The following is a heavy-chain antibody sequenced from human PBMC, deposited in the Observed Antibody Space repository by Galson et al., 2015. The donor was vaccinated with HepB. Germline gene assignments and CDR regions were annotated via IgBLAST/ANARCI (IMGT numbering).Heavy chain of an antibody. Sequence: SVKVSCKASGYTFTTYAMHWVRQAPGQRLEWMGWVNADNGDTKYSQKFQGRVTITRDTSANTVYMELSSLRSEDTAVYSCARAQGPNYYFDSSDYSPHDAFAFWGQGTLVTVSS. CDR1: GYTFTTYA. D-gene: IGHD3-22*01. V-gene: IGHV1-3*01. CDR2: VNADNGDT. J-gene: IGHJ3*01. CDR3: ARAQGPNYYFDSSDYSPHDAFAF.